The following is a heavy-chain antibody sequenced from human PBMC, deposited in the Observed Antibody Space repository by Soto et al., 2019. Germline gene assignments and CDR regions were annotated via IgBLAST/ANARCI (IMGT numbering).Heavy chain of an antibody. J-gene: IGHJ5*02. V-gene: IGHV3-48*03. CDR2: ISSSGSTI. CDR1: GFTFSSYE. CDR3: ARERSYYDSSGSPGDWFDP. D-gene: IGHD3-22*01. Sequence: AGGSLRLSCAASGFTFSSYEMNWVRQAPGKGLEWVSYISSSGSTIYYADSVKGRFTISRDNAKNSLYLQMNSLRAEDTAVYYCARERSYYDSSGSPGDWFDPWGQGTLVTVSS.